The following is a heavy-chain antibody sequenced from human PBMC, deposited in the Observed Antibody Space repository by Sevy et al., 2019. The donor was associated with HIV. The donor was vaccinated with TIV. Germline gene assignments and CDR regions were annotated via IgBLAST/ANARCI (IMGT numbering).Heavy chain of an antibody. J-gene: IGHJ5*02. CDR3: TREDYYDGSGYYYYYNWFDP. CDR2: IRSKAYGGTT. CDR1: GFTFGDYA. D-gene: IGHD3-22*01. Sequence: GGSLRLSCTASGFTFGDYAMSWVRQAPGKGLEWVGFIRSKAYGGTTEYAASVKGRFTISRDDSKSIAYLQMNSLKTEDTAVYYCTREDYYDGSGYYYYYNWFDPWGQGTLVTVSS. V-gene: IGHV3-49*04.